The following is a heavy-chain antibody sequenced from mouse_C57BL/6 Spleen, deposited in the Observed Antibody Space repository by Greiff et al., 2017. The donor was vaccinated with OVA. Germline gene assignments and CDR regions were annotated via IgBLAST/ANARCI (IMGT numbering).Heavy chain of an antibody. D-gene: IGHD1-1*02. Sequence: EVKVVESGGGLVQPGGSMKLSCVASGFTFSNYWMNWVRQSPEKGLEWVAQIRLKSDNYATHYAESVKGRFTISRDDSKSSVYLQMNNLRAEDTGIYYCTEGSYGWFAYWGQGTLVTVSA. J-gene: IGHJ3*01. CDR1: GFTFSNYW. CDR3: TEGSYGWFAY. CDR2: IRLKSDNYAT. V-gene: IGHV6-3*01.